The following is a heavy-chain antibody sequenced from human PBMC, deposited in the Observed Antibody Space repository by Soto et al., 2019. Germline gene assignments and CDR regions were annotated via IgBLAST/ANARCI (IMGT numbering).Heavy chain of an antibody. CDR2: IWYDGTQK. CDR3: ARAGGTTVTGLWHFDS. CDR1: GFTFNTYS. V-gene: IGHV3-33*01. D-gene: IGHD4-17*01. J-gene: IGHJ4*02. Sequence: QVQLEESGGGVVQPGRSLRLSCEASGFTFNTYSMHWVRQPPGKGLEWLAAIWYDGTQKYYADSVKGRFIISRDNFKKTLYLEMNSLRVEDTAVYYCARAGGTTVTGLWHFDSWGQGTLVTVSS.